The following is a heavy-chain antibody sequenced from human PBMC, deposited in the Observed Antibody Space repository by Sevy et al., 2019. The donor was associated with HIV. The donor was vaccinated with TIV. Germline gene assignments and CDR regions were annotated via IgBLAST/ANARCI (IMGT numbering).Heavy chain of an antibody. CDR1: GFTFTDDV. J-gene: IGHJ4*02. CDR2: IGGSGGST. D-gene: IGHD3-9*01. V-gene: IGHV3-23*01. CDR3: ARERISDWFFDS. Sequence: GGSLRLSCTASGFTFTDDVMNWVHQAPGRELEWVSSIGGSGGSTHYADSVKGRFTISRDNSKNTLYLQMNSLRAEDTAVYYCARERISDWFFDSWGQGTLVTVSS.